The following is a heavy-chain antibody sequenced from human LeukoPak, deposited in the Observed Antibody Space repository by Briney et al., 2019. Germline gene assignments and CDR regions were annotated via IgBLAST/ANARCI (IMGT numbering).Heavy chain of an antibody. CDR3: VHNGRYCSGGTCYSLAFDY. V-gene: IGHV2-5*08. Sequence: TLSLTCTVSGGSISTYYWSWIRQPPGKALEWLAVIYWDDDKRFSPSLKNRLTITKDTSKNQVVLTMTNMDPVDTATYFCVHNGRYCSGGTCYSLAFDYWGQGTLVTVSS. CDR1: GGSISTYYWS. D-gene: IGHD2-15*01. J-gene: IGHJ4*02. CDR2: IYWDDDK.